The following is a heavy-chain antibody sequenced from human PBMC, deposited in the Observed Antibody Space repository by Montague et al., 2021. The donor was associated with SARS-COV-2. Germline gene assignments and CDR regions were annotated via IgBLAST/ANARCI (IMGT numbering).Heavy chain of an antibody. CDR3: VRGIEAAGSYDY. Sequence: CAISGDSVSGNSATWDWDRQEPSRGLEWLGRTYYRSMWKSDYARXVKSRIAINPDTSKNQFSLQLSSVTPEDTALYYCVRGIEAAGSYDYWGQGTLVTVSS. J-gene: IGHJ4*02. D-gene: IGHD6-13*01. V-gene: IGHV6-1*01. CDR2: TYYRSMWKS. CDR1: GDSVSGNSAT.